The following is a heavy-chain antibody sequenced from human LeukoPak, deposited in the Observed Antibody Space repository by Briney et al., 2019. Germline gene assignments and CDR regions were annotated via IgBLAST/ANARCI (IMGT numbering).Heavy chain of an antibody. J-gene: IGHJ4*02. Sequence: GGSLRLSCAASGFTFSSYGMHWVRQAPGKGLEWVAFIRYDGSNEYYADSVKGRFTISRDNSKNTLYLQMNSLRAEDTAVYYCAKERVVPFDYWGQGTLVTVSS. D-gene: IGHD2-21*01. CDR2: IRYDGSNE. CDR1: GFTFSSYG. CDR3: AKERVVPFDY. V-gene: IGHV3-30*02.